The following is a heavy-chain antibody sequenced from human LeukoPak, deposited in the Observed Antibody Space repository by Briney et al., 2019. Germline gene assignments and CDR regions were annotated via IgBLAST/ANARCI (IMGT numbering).Heavy chain of an antibody. CDR3: ARTYEYYYDSSGYYFVGVGPMVYFDY. J-gene: IGHJ4*02. CDR2: IDPSGGST. Sequence: ASVKVSCKASGYTFTSYYMHWVRQAPGQGLEWMGIIDPSGGSTGYAQKFQGRVTMTRDTSTSTVYMELSSLRSEDTAVYYCARTYEYYYDSSGYYFVGVGPMVYFDYWGQGTLVTVSS. V-gene: IGHV1-46*01. D-gene: IGHD3-22*01. CDR1: GYTFTSYY.